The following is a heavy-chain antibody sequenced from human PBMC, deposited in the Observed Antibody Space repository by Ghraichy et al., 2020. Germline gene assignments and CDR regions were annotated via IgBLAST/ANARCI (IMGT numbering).Heavy chain of an antibody. CDR2: IYYSGST. J-gene: IGHJ3*02. V-gene: IGHV4-39*01. D-gene: IGHD3-3*01. Sequence: SETLSLTCTVSGGSISSSSYYWGWIRQPPGKGLEWIGSIYYSGSTYYNPSLKSRVTISVDTSKNQFSLKLSSVTAADTAVYYCARWSMSYYDLWSCYSDYDAFDIWGQGTMVTVSS. CDR3: ARWSMSYYDLWSCYSDYDAFDI. CDR1: GGSISSSSYY.